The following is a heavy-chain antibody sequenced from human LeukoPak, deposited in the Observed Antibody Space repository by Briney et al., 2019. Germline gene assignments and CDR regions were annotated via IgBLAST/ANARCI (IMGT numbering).Heavy chain of an antibody. CDR2: VHPTGST. Sequence: PSETLSLTCTVSGASIIGGSFFWSWIRQPAGRAPEWIGRVHPTGSTNYNPSLSNRVIVSLDTSNNQFSLRLMSVTAADSAVYYCVRGAYVFDYWGQGAPVTVSS. CDR3: VRGAYVFDY. CDR1: GASIIGGSFF. J-gene: IGHJ4*02. D-gene: IGHD3-16*01. V-gene: IGHV4-61*02.